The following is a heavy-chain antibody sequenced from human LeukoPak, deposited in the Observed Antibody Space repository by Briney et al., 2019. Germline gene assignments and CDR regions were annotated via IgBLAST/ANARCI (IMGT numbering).Heavy chain of an antibody. CDR3: AGPDIATRPRIHYYYYMDV. CDR1: GGSISLYY. Sequence: SETLSLTCTVSGGSISLYYWNWIRQPPGKGLEWIGYIYTSGSTKYNPSLKSRVTISVDTSKNQLSLKLSSVTAADTAVYYCAGPDIATRPRIHYYYYMDVWGKGTTVTVSS. D-gene: IGHD2-15*01. CDR2: IYTSGST. V-gene: IGHV4-4*09. J-gene: IGHJ6*03.